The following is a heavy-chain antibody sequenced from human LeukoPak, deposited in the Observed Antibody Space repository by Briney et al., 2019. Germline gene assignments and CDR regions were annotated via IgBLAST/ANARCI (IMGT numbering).Heavy chain of an antibody. CDR2: IYYSGST. V-gene: IGHV4-59*01. CDR3: ARGGYSSGWYRFDY. Sequence: PSETLSLTCTVSGGSISSYYWSWIRQPPGKGLEWIGYIYYSGSTNYNPSLKSRVTISVDTSKNQFSLKLSSVTAADTAVYYCARGGYSSGWYRFDYWSQGTLVTVSS. J-gene: IGHJ4*02. CDR1: GGSISSYY. D-gene: IGHD6-19*01.